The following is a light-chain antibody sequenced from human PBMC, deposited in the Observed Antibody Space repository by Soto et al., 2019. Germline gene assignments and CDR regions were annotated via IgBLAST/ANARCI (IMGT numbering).Light chain of an antibody. CDR3: SSYTSTSTLVV. Sequence: QSVLTQPASVSGSPGQSITISCTGTSSDIGGYNYVSWYQHHPGKAPNLMIYAVSSRPSGVSNRFSGSKSGNTASLTISGLQAEDEADYYCSSYTSTSTLVVFGGGTKRTVL. V-gene: IGLV2-14*01. CDR1: SSDIGGYNY. CDR2: AVS. J-gene: IGLJ2*01.